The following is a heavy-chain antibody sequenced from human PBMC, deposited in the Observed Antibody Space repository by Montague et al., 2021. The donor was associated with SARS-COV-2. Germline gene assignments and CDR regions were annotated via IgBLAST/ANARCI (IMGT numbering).Heavy chain of an antibody. CDR2: VSYRGST. V-gene: IGHV4-59*01. CDR3: ARDVRYYYDQ. D-gene: IGHD3-10*01. CDR1: GGSMSSYH. Sequence: SETLSLTCSVSGGSMSSYHWVWIRQPPGEGLEWIGYVSYRGSTNXXLSLKSRVTISLDTSKNRFSLRVTSVTAADTAVYYCARDVRYYYDQWGQGILVTVSS. J-gene: IGHJ4*02.